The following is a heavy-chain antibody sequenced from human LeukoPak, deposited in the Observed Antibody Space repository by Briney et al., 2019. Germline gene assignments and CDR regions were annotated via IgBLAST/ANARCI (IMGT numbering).Heavy chain of an antibody. D-gene: IGHD2-2*01. CDR2: ISGSGSGGST. J-gene: IGHJ4*02. CDR3: ARGQYHVGYFDY. CDR1: GFTFSSSA. V-gene: IGHV3-23*01. Sequence: GGSLRLSCAASGFTFSSSAMSWVRQAPGRGLEWVSSISGSGSGGSTYYADSVKGRFTISRDNSKNTLYLQMNSLRAEDTAVYYCARGQYHVGYFDYWGQGTLVTVSS.